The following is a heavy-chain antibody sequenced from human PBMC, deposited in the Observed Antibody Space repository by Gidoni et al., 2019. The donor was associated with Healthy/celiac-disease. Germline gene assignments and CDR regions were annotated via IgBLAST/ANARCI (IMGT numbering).Heavy chain of an antibody. Sequence: EVQLLESGGGLVQPGGSLRLSCSASGFTFSSDAMSWVRQAPGKGLEGVSAISGSGGSTYYADSVKGRFTISRDNSKNTLYLQMNSLRAEDTAVYYCAKDTGDSSGYYFDYWGQGTLVTVSS. CDR3: AKDTGDSSGYYFDY. V-gene: IGHV3-23*01. CDR1: GFTFSSDA. CDR2: ISGSGGST. D-gene: IGHD3-22*01. J-gene: IGHJ4*02.